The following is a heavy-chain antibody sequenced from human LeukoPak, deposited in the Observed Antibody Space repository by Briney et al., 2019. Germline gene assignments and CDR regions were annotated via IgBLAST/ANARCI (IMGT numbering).Heavy chain of an antibody. V-gene: IGHV1-18*01. J-gene: IGHJ5*01. CDR3: ARGADPRYDFWIGDSQKYNWFDS. Sequence: GASVKVSCKASGYSFSIYGINWVRQAPGQGLEWMGWISTDNGNTNYAQKVQGRVTMTTDTSTTTAYMELRSLRSDDTAVYYCARGADPRYDFWIGDSQKYNWFDSWGQGTLVTVSS. D-gene: IGHD3-3*01. CDR1: GYSFSIYG. CDR2: ISTDNGNT.